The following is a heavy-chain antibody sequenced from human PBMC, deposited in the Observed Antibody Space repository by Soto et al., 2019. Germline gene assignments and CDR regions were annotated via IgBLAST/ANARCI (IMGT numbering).Heavy chain of an antibody. CDR1: GFIFSSHW. D-gene: IGHD2-15*01. J-gene: IGHJ1*01. CDR3: RDGHYSNR. V-gene: IGHV3-74*01. Sequence: GGSLRLSCAASGFIFSSHWMHWVRQAPGKGLVGVSHIGPDGSNIWEADSVQGRFTISRNNARNSLSLQMDRLRAEDTAIYYCRDGHYSNRWGQCTPVTVSS. CDR2: IGPDGSNI.